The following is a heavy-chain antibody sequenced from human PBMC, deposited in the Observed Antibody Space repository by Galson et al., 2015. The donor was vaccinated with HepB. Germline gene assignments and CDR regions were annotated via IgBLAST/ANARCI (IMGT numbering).Heavy chain of an antibody. CDR3: ARGSRGWIWFGEFLFDY. CDR1: GFIFSDYS. CDR2: IWYDGSNK. Sequence: SLRLSCAVSGFIFSDYSMNWVRQAPGKGLEWVAVIWYDGSNKYYADSVKGRFTISRDNSKNTLYLQMDSLRAEDTAVYYCARGSRGWIWFGEFLFDYWGQGTLVTVSS. J-gene: IGHJ4*02. D-gene: IGHD3-10*01. V-gene: IGHV3-33*08.